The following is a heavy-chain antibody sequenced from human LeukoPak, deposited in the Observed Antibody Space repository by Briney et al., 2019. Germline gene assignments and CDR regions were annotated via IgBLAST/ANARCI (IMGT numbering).Heavy chain of an antibody. CDR3: ARVSGYDWESFYDY. D-gene: IGHD5-12*01. V-gene: IGHV4-4*02. CDR2: IYRSGTT. Sequence: SGTLSLTCAVSGGSISSTNWWSWVRQPPGKGLEWIGEIYRSGTTNYKPSLKSRVTISVDTSKNQFSLKLSSVTAADTAMYYCARVSGYDWESFYDYWGQGSLVTVSS. J-gene: IGHJ4*02. CDR1: GGSISSTNW.